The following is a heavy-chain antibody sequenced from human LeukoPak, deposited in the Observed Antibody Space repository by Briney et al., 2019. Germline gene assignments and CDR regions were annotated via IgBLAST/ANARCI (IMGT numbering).Heavy chain of an antibody. Sequence: PGGSLRLSCAASGFTFSDYYMSWIRQAPGKGLEWVSYISSSGSTIYYADSVKGRFTISRDNAKNSLYLQMNSLRAEDTAVYYCARDLGQIWFGESDDAFDIWGQGTMVTVSS. CDR1: GFTFSDYY. D-gene: IGHD3-10*01. CDR3: ARDLGQIWFGESDDAFDI. CDR2: ISSSGSTI. V-gene: IGHV3-11*01. J-gene: IGHJ3*02.